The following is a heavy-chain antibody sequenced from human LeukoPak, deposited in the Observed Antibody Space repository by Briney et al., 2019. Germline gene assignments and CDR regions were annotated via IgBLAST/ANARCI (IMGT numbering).Heavy chain of an antibody. CDR2: IKQDGSEK. CDR3: ARDPSYDAFDI. J-gene: IGHJ3*02. V-gene: IGHV3-7*01. CDR1: GFTFSSYW. Sequence: GGSLRLSCAASGFTFSSYWMSWVRQAPGKGLEWVANIKQDGSEKYYVDSVKGRFTISRDNAKNSLYLQMNSLRAEDTAVYNCARDPSYDAFDIWGQGTMVTVSS.